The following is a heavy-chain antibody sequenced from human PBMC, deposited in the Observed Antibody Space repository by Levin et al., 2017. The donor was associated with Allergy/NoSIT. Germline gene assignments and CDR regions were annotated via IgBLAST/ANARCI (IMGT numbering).Heavy chain of an antibody. CDR2: VYRDDAT. CDR1: GFTVSQKY. Sequence: PGGSLRLSCAGSGFTVSQKYMSWVRQAPGKGLEWVSIVYRDDATYYADSVKGRFTTSRDDSENTLYLQMNSLRVEDTAVYYCAGDLNNYGQWFYWGQGTLVTVSS. J-gene: IGHJ4*02. V-gene: IGHV3-66*01. CDR3: AGDLNNYGQWFY. D-gene: IGHD5-18*01.